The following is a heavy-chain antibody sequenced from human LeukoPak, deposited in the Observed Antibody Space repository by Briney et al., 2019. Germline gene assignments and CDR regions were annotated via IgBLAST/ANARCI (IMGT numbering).Heavy chain of an antibody. CDR3: ASATYYGSGSYFHYYYYYGMDV. V-gene: IGHV3-11*01. CDR2: ISSSGSTI. D-gene: IGHD3-10*01. Sequence: PGGSLRLSCAASGFTFSDYYMSWIRQAPGKGLEWGTYISSSGSTIYYADAVKGRFTISRDNAKNSLYLQMNSLRAEDTAVYYCASATYYGSGSYFHYYYYYGMDVWGQGTTVTVSS. CDR1: GFTFSDYY. J-gene: IGHJ6*02.